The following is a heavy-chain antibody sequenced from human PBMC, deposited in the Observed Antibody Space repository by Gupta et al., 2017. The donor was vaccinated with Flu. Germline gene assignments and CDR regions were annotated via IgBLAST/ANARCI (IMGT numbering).Heavy chain of an antibody. CDR2: IWYDGSNK. CDR1: GFTFSSYG. Sequence: QVQLVESGGGVVQPGRSLRLSCAASGFTFSSYGMHWVRQAPGKGLEWVAVIWYDGSNKYYADSVKGRFTISRDNSKNTLYLQMNSLRAEDTAVYYCARDLGDSSGYYVHRGMDVWGQGTTVTVSS. D-gene: IGHD3-22*01. V-gene: IGHV3-33*01. CDR3: ARDLGDSSGYYVHRGMDV. J-gene: IGHJ6*02.